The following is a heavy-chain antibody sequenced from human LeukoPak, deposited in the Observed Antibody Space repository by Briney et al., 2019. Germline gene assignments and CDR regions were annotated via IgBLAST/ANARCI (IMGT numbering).Heavy chain of an antibody. V-gene: IGHV3-48*02. CDR3: ARNPVAGRYYFDS. J-gene: IGHJ4*02. Sequence: GGSLRLSCAASGFTVRSNYMNWVRQAPGKGLQWVSYISSSSTTIFYADSVKGRFTISRDNANNSLFLQMNSLRDEDTAVYYCARNPVAGRYYFDSWGQGTLVTVSS. D-gene: IGHD6-19*01. CDR2: ISSSSTTI. CDR1: GFTVRSNY.